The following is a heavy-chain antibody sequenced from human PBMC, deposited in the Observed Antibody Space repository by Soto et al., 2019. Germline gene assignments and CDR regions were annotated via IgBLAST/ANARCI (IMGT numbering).Heavy chain of an antibody. J-gene: IGHJ4*02. CDR1: GFTFSNYA. CDR3: AKSLRTAAFDY. V-gene: IGHV3-23*01. D-gene: IGHD1-1*01. Sequence: EVQLLESGGGLVQRGGSLRLSCAASGFTFSNYAMTWVRQAPGKGLEWVSLISSTGSSTYYADSVKGRFTISRDNSKNTLSLQINSLRAEDTAVYYCAKSLRTAAFDYWGQGAPVTVFS. CDR2: ISSTGSST.